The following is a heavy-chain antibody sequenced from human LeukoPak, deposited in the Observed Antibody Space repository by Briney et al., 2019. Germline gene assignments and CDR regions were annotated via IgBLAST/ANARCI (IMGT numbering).Heavy chain of an antibody. CDR3: ARDWFVDYAGGDAFDI. CDR1: GYIFTSYW. V-gene: IGHV1-2*02. J-gene: IGHJ3*02. D-gene: IGHD3/OR15-3a*01. Sequence: GESLKISCKGSGYIFTSYWINWLRQAPGQGLEWMGWINPNSGGTNYAQKFQGRVTMTRDTSISTAYMELSRLRSDDTAVYYCARDWFVDYAGGDAFDIWGQGTMVTVSS. CDR2: INPNSGGT.